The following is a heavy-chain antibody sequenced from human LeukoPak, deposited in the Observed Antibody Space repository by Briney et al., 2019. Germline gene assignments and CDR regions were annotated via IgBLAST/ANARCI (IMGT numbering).Heavy chain of an antibody. Sequence: GGSLRLSCAASGFSFSNSGMPWVRQAPGKGLEWVVVISYDGRNKYYADSVKGRFTISRDNSKNTLYLQMDSLRAEDTAVYFCAKDQSSGSLDVWGQGTTVTVSS. V-gene: IGHV3-30*18. D-gene: IGHD1-26*01. CDR3: AKDQSSGSLDV. CDR2: ISYDGRNK. CDR1: GFSFSNSG. J-gene: IGHJ6*02.